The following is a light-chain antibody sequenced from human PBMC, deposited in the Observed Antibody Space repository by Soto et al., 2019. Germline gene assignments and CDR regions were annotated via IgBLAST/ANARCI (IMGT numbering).Light chain of an antibody. CDR1: QDISKY. V-gene: IGKV1-16*01. CDR2: DAS. J-gene: IGKJ1*01. CDR3: QQYNRYAVT. Sequence: DIQMTQSPSSLSASVGDRVTITCQASQDISKYVNWYQQKPGKAPKLLIYDASTLQSGVPSRFSASGSGTEFALTISGLQHDDFAVYYCQQYNRYAVTFGQGTKVDIK.